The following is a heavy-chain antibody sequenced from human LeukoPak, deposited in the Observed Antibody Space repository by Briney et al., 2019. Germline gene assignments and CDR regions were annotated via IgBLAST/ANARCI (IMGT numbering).Heavy chain of an antibody. D-gene: IGHD6-6*01. CDR3: ARDPQLGPFDY. CDR2: IYTSGRT. V-gene: IGHV4-4*07. CDR1: GGSFSSYY. Sequence: PSETLSLTCAVYGGSFSSYYWSWIRQPAGKGLEWIGRIYTSGRTNYNPSLKSRVTMSVDTSKKQFSLKLSSVTAADTAVYYCARDPQLGPFDYWGQGTLVTVSS. J-gene: IGHJ4*02.